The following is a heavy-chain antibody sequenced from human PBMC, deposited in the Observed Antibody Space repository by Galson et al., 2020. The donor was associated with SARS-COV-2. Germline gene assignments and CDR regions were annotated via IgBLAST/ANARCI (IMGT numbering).Heavy chain of an antibody. CDR2: ISYDGSTT. V-gene: IGHV3-30*04. J-gene: IGHJ4*02. CDR3: ARDRSGSYTWLFDY. Sequence: GGSLRLSCAASGFTFSSYAMNWVRQAPGKGLEWVAVISYDGSTTYYAASVKGRFTICRDHSKHTLSLQMNSMIAEDAAVYYGARDRSGSYTWLFDYWGQGTLVTVSS. CDR1: GFTFSSYA. D-gene: IGHD1-26*01.